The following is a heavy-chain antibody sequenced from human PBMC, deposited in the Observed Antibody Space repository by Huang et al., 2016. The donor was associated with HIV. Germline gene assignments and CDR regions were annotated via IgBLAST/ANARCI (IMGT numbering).Heavy chain of an antibody. J-gene: IGHJ6*02. CDR1: GYSFISYW. V-gene: IGHV5-51*01. D-gene: IGHD5-18*01. CDR2: IDPGDSNI. Sequence: EVQLVQSGAEVKKPGESLKLSCKGSGYSFISYWIGWEGQMTGKGLEGMGIIDPGDSNIRYSPSFQGQVTISAEKSISTAYLQWSSLKASDTAMYYCARLRYVDTASNGMDVWGQGTTVTVSS. CDR3: ARLRYVDTASNGMDV.